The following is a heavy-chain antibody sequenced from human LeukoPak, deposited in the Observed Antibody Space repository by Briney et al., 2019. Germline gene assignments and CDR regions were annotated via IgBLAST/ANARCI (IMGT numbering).Heavy chain of an antibody. CDR1: GFTFSSYA. Sequence: PGGSLRLSCAASGFTFSSYAMHWVRQAPGKGLEWVAVISYDGSNKYYADSVKGRFTISRDNSKNTLYLQMNSLRAEDTAVYYCSHEDTAMVIGEGGLGYWGQGTLVTVSS. J-gene: IGHJ4*02. D-gene: IGHD5-18*01. CDR2: ISYDGSNK. CDR3: SHEDTAMVIGEGGLGY. V-gene: IGHV3-30-3*01.